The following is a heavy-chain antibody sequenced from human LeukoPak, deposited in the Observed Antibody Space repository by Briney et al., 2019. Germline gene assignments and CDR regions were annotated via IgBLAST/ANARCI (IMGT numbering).Heavy chain of an antibody. CDR1: GFTFSSYW. J-gene: IGHJ4*02. V-gene: IGHV3-7*01. CDR3: AIYGSNPTYFDY. Sequence: GGSLRLSCAASGFTFSSYWMNWVRQAPGKGLEWVANIKQDGSEKYYVDSVEGRFTISRDNAKSSLSLQMNSLRAEDTAVYYCAIYGSNPTYFDYWGQGTLVTVSS. D-gene: IGHD4-23*01. CDR2: IKQDGSEK.